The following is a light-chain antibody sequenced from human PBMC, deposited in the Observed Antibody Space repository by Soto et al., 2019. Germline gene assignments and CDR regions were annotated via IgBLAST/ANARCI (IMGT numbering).Light chain of an antibody. J-gene: IGLJ1*01. CDR1: SSDVGSYNL. Sequence: QSALTQPASVSGSPGQSITISCTGTSSDVGSYNLVSWYQQHPGKAPKLMIYEVRNRPSGIPLRFSASKSGNTASLTISGLQAEDEAHYYCSSYTSSSTTYVFGTGTKLTVL. CDR3: SSYTSSSTTYV. CDR2: EVR. V-gene: IGLV2-14*02.